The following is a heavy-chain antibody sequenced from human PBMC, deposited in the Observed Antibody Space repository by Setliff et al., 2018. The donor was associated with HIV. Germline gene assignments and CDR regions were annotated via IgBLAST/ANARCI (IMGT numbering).Heavy chain of an antibody. CDR1: GYSFTSYW. V-gene: IGHV5-51*01. CDR3: ARPRIQLWFSDAFDI. D-gene: IGHD5-18*01. CDR2: IYPGDSDT. Sequence: GESLKISCKGSGYSFTSYWIGWVRQMPGKGLEWMGIIYPGDSDTRYSPSFQGQVTISADKSISTAYLQWSSLKASDTAMYYCARPRIQLWFSDAFDIWGQGTMVTVSS. J-gene: IGHJ3*02.